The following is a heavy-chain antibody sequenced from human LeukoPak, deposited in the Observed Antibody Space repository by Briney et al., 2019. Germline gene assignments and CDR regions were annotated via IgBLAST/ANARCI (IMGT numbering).Heavy chain of an antibody. Sequence: GGSLRLSCAASGFTFSSYAMHWVRQAPGKGLEWVAVISYDGSNKYYADSVKGRFTISRDNSKNTLYLQMNSLRAEDTAVYYCARGAIGFLEWLSSAFDYWGQGTLVTVSS. J-gene: IGHJ4*02. D-gene: IGHD3-3*01. CDR2: ISYDGSNK. V-gene: IGHV3-30-3*01. CDR1: GFTFSSYA. CDR3: ARGAIGFLEWLSSAFDY.